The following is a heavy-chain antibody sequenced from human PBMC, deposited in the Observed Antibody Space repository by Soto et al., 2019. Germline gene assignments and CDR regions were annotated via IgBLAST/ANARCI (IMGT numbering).Heavy chain of an antibody. J-gene: IGHJ4*02. CDR1: GFTFSSYC. CDR3: ARRARPDY. CDR2: IKEDGNEM. Sequence: EVQLVESGGALVQPGGSLRLSCAASGFTFSSYCMTWVRQAPGKGREWVANIKEDGNEMDYVDSVKGRFTITRDNAKNSLYLQMNSLRAEDTGVYYCARRARPDYWGQGTLVSVSS. D-gene: IGHD6-6*01. V-gene: IGHV3-7*01.